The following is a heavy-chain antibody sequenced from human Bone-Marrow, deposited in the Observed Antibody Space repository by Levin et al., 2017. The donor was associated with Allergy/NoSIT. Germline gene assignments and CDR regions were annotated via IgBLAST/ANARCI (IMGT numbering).Heavy chain of an antibody. J-gene: IGHJ4*02. Sequence: GESLKISCAASGFTFSSYAMSWVRQAPGKGLEWVSAISGSGGSTYYADSVKGRFTISRDNSKNTLYLQMNSLRAEDTAVYYCASRRDGRHFDYWGQGTLVTVSS. CDR1: GFTFSSYA. D-gene: IGHD5-24*01. CDR2: ISGSGGST. CDR3: ASRRDGRHFDY. V-gene: IGHV3-23*01.